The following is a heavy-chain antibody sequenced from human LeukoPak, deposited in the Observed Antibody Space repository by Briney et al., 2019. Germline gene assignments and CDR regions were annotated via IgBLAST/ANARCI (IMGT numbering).Heavy chain of an antibody. V-gene: IGHV3-33*01. CDR2: IWYDGSNK. J-gene: IGHJ4*02. CDR3: ARDQLELRAFDY. Sequence: VRXAPGKGLXWGAVIWYDGSNKYYADSVKGRFTISRNNSKNTLYLQMNSLRAEDTAVYYCARDQLELRAFDYWGQGTLVTVSS. D-gene: IGHD1-7*01.